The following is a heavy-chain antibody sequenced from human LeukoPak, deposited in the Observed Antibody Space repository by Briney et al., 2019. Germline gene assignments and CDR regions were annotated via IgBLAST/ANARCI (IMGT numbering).Heavy chain of an antibody. Sequence: ASVKVSCKASGYTFTSYGISWVRQAPGQGLEWMGWISAYNGNTNYAQKLQGRVTMTTDTSTSTAYMELRSLRSDDTAVYYCARTPSPDSSGYYYRYYFDYWGQGTLVTVSS. CDR2: ISAYNGNT. D-gene: IGHD3-22*01. CDR1: GYTFTSYG. CDR3: ARTPSPDSSGYYYRYYFDY. V-gene: IGHV1-18*01. J-gene: IGHJ4*02.